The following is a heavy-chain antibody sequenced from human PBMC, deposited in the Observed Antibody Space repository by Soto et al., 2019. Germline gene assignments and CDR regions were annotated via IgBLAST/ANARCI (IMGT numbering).Heavy chain of an antibody. CDR3: ARQGSY. Sequence: QLQLQESGPGLVKPSETLSLTCNVSSVSISDTSYYWGWVRQPPGKGLEWIGTIYFNGKTFYNPSLKSRLTISVDTSKHQISLRLTSVTAADTAVYYCARQGSYWGQGTLVAVSS. CDR2: IYFNGKT. V-gene: IGHV4-39*01. CDR1: SVSISDTSYY. J-gene: IGHJ4*02.